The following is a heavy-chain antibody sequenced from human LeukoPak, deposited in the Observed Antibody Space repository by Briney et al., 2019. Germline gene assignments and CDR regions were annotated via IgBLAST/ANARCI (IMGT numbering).Heavy chain of an antibody. Sequence: ASVKVSCKASGYTFTSYGISWVRQAPGQGLEWMRWISAYNGNTNYAKKLQGRVTMTTDTSTSTAYMELRSLRSDDPAVYYCARDPTYCSGGSCYSSLGYGMDVWGKGTTVTVSS. CDR1: GYTFTSYG. J-gene: IGHJ6*04. D-gene: IGHD2-15*01. CDR2: ISAYNGNT. CDR3: ARDPTYCSGGSCYSSLGYGMDV. V-gene: IGHV1-18*04.